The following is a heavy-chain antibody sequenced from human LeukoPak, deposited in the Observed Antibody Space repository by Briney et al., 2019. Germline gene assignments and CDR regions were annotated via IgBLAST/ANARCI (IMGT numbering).Heavy chain of an antibody. CDR1: GYTFTSYA. Sequence: ASVKVSCKASGYTFTSYAMHWVRQSPGQRLEWMGCINAGNGNAKYSQKFQGRVTITRDTSASTAYMELSSLRSEDTAVYYCANPDIVVVPAAIRTPRSGAFDIWGQGTMVTVSS. V-gene: IGHV1-3*01. D-gene: IGHD2-2*02. CDR3: ANPDIVVVPAAIRTPRSGAFDI. J-gene: IGHJ3*02. CDR2: INAGNGNA.